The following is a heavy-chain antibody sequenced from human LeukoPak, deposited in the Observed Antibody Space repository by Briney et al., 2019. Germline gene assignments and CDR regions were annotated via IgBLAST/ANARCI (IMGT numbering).Heavy chain of an antibody. CDR2: IDSSGGGT. Sequence: GGSLRLSCAASGFTFSGYAMNWVRQAPGKGLEWVSAIDSSGGGTYYADSVKGRFTISRDNSRNTLSLQMNSLRTDDTAVYYCAKVTFGGVIADHFDSWGQGTLATVSS. V-gene: IGHV3-23*01. CDR3: AKVTFGGVIADHFDS. CDR1: GFTFSGYA. J-gene: IGHJ4*02. D-gene: IGHD3-16*02.